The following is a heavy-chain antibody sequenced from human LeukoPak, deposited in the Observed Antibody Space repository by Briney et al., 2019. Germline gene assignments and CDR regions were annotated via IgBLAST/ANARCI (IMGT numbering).Heavy chain of an antibody. Sequence: KPSDTLSPTCAVQGASLRGTYWSWIRQPPGKGLQWIGQIDHSGSTHSIPSLKSRVTISLDTSQSQVSLKVNSVTAADTAVYFCARGGNGWYFDLWGRGTLVTVSS. CDR1: GASLRGTY. CDR3: ARGGNGWYFDL. CDR2: IDHSGST. D-gene: IGHD1-14*01. V-gene: IGHV4-34*01. J-gene: IGHJ2*01.